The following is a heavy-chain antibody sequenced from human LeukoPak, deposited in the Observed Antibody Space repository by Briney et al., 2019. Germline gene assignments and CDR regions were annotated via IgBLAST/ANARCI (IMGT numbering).Heavy chain of an antibody. Sequence: ASVKVSCKASGYTFTGYYMHWVRQAPGQGLEWMGWINPNSGGTNYAQKFQGRVTMTRDTSISTAYMELSRLRSDDTAVYYCARTFEGSYAFDIWGQGTMVTVSS. CDR1: GYTFTGYY. CDR2: INPNSGGT. J-gene: IGHJ3*02. D-gene: IGHD3-16*01. V-gene: IGHV1-2*02. CDR3: ARTFEGSYAFDI.